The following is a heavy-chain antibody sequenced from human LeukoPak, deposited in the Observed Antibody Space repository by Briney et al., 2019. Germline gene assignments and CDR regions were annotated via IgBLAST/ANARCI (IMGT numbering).Heavy chain of an antibody. CDR2: ISSNGGST. Sequence: PGGSLRLSCAASGFTFSSYAMHWVRQAPGKGLEYVSAISSNGGSTYYANSVKGRFTISRDNPKNTLYLQMGSLRAEDMAVYYCARGDSSGYFSSSLDYWGQGTLVTVSS. CDR1: GFTFSSYA. V-gene: IGHV3-64*01. CDR3: ARGDSSGYFSSSLDY. D-gene: IGHD3-22*01. J-gene: IGHJ4*02.